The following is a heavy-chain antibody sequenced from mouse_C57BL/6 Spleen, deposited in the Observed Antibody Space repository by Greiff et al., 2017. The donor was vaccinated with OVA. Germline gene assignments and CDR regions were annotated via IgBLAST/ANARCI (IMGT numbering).Heavy chain of an antibody. J-gene: IGHJ2*01. CDR1: GYSFTSGYY. Sequence: EVQVVESGPGLVKPSQSLSLTCSVTGYSFTSGYYWYWIRQFPGNKLEWMGYISYDGSTNYNPSLKNRISITRDTSKNQFFLKLNSVTTEDTATDYCARAGIDGYEDDWGKGTTLTVSS. V-gene: IGHV3-6*01. CDR3: ARAGIDGYEDD. D-gene: IGHD2-2*01. CDR2: ISYDGST.